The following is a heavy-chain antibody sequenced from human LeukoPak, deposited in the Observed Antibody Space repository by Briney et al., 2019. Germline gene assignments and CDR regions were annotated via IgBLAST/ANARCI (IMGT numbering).Heavy chain of an antibody. D-gene: IGHD1-26*01. Sequence: PGGSLRLSCAASGFTFSSYSMTWVRQAPGKGLEWVSSITGSCSYIHYADSVRGRFTISRDNAKESLFLEMNSLRAEDTAVYYCARDGTSIVGSLDYWGQGTLVTVSS. V-gene: IGHV3-21*01. CDR1: GFTFSSYS. CDR2: ITGSCSYI. J-gene: IGHJ4*02. CDR3: ARDGTSIVGSLDY.